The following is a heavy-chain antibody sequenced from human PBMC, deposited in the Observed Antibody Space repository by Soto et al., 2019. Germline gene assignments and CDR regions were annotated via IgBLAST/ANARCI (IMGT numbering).Heavy chain of an antibody. J-gene: IGHJ4*02. V-gene: IGHV3-23*01. CDR3: AKSRPWGTMVRGVIDY. CDR2: ISGSGGST. D-gene: IGHD3-10*01. Sequence: EVQLLESGGGLVQPGGSLSLSCAASGFTFSSYAMSWVLQAPGKGLEGVSAISGSGGSTYYADSGKGRFTISRDNSKNTLYLQMNILRDDDAAVYDCAKSRPWGTMVRGVIDYWGQVTLVTVSS. CDR1: GFTFSSYA.